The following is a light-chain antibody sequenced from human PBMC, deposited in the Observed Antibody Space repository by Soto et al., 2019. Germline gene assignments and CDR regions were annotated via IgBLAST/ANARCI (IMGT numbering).Light chain of an antibody. Sequence: DIQMTQSPSSLSASVGDRVTITCRASQSISSYLNWYQQKPGKAPKLLIYAASSLQSGVPSRFSGSGSGTDFTLTISSLQPEDFARYYCQQSYSTPPYTFGQGTKLEIK. J-gene: IGKJ2*01. CDR2: AAS. CDR1: QSISSY. V-gene: IGKV1-39*01. CDR3: QQSYSTPPYT.